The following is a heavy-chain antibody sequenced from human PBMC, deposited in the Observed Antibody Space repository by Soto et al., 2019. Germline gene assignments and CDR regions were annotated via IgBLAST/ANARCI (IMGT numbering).Heavy chain of an antibody. Sequence: SQTLSPTCTVSGGSVNSGAYSWSWIRQPPGKGLQWIGYIPHNGNTRYNPSLNNRVTISVDTSKNQFSLHLNSVTAADTAAFYCARELARAVSRLYYFDYWGQGTLVTVSS. CDR2: IPHNGNT. D-gene: IGHD1-26*01. CDR3: ARELARAVSRLYYFDY. J-gene: IGHJ4*02. CDR1: GGSVNSGAYS. V-gene: IGHV4-61*08.